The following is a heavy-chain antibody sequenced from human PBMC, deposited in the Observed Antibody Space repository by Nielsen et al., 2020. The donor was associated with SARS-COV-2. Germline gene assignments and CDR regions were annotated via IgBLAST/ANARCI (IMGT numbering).Heavy chain of an antibody. CDR1: GFTFSSYW. V-gene: IGHV3-7*03. CDR2: IKQDGSEK. J-gene: IGHJ6*02. CDR3: ARDKVDYGMDV. Sequence: GESLKISCAASGFTFSSYWMSWVRRAPGKGLEWVANIKQDGSEKYYVDSVKGRFTISRDNAKNSLYLQMNSLRAEDTAVYYCARDKVDYGMDVWGQGTTVTVSS.